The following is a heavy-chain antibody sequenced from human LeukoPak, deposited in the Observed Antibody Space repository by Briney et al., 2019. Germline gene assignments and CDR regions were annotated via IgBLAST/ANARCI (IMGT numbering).Heavy chain of an antibody. D-gene: IGHD6-13*01. J-gene: IGHJ6*03. V-gene: IGHV1-18*01. CDR2: ISAYNGNT. CDR1: GYTFTSYG. Sequence: ASVTVSCKASGYTFTSYGISWVRQAPGQGLEWMGWISAYNGNTNYAQKLQGRVTMTTDTSTSTAYMELRSLRSDDTAVYYCARAQGYSSSWSKISYYYYYMDVWGKGTTVTVSS. CDR3: ARAQGYSSSWSKISYYYYYMDV.